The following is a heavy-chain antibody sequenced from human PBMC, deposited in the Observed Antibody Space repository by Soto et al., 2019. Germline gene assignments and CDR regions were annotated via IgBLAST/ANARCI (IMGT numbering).Heavy chain of an antibody. CDR2: IYWDDDK. Sequence: QITLKESGPTLVKPTQTLTLTCTFSGFSLSTSGVGVGWIRHPPGKALEWFALIYWDDDKRYSPSLKSRLTTTKDTTKNQVVLTMTNMDPVDTATYYWAHRRDRNTRIVVVHHAFDIWGHGTMVTDSS. CDR3: AHRRDRNTRIVVVHHAFDI. CDR1: GFSLSTSGVG. D-gene: IGHD3-22*01. J-gene: IGHJ3*02. V-gene: IGHV2-5*02.